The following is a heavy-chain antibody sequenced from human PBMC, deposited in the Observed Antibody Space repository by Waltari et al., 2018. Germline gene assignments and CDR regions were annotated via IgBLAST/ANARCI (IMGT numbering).Heavy chain of an antibody. CDR2: SSPGDSEN. D-gene: IGHD1-26*01. J-gene: IGHJ4*02. CDR1: GYSFTSYW. Sequence: EVQLVQSGAEVKKPGESLKISCKGSGYSFTSYWIGWVRQMPGKGLAWVWLSSPGDSENRYSPTFQGQVTISADKSISTAYLQWSSLKASDTAMYYCARVDPYSGLKGTFDYWGQGTLVTVSS. CDR3: ARVDPYSGLKGTFDY. V-gene: IGHV5-51*01.